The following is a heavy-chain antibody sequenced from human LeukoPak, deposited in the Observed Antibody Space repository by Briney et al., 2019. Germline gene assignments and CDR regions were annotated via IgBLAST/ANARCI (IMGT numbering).Heavy chain of an antibody. CDR2: INSDGSST. V-gene: IGHV3-74*01. Sequence: GGSLRLSCAASGFTFSSYWMHWVRQAPGKGLVWVSRINSDGSSTSYADSVKGRFTISRDNAKNTLYLQMNSLRAEDTAVYYCAREGGSYNYYYYYMDVWGKGTTVTVSS. J-gene: IGHJ6*03. CDR3: AREGGSYNYYYYYMDV. CDR1: GFTFSSYW. D-gene: IGHD1-26*01.